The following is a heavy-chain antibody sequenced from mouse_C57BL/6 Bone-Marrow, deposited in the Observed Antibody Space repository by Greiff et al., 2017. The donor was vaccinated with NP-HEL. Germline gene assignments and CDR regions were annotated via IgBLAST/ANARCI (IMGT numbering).Heavy chain of an antibody. D-gene: IGHD1-1*01. CDR2: IWGDGST. CDR3: ADALPLFAY. Sequence: VMLVESGPGLVAPSHSLSITCTVSGFSLTSYGVSWVRQPPGKGLEWLGVIWGDGSTNYHSALISRLSIIKDNSTNKVFLKLNSLQADDTASYYCADALPLFAYWGQGTLVTVSA. V-gene: IGHV2-3*01. J-gene: IGHJ3*01. CDR1: GFSLTSYG.